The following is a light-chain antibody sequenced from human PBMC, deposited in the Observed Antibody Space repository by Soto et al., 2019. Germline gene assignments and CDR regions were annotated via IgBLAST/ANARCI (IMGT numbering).Light chain of an antibody. Sequence: QSVLTQPASVSGSPGQSITISCTGTNSDVGGYNYVSWYQQHPGKAPKLMIYEVSNRPSGVSNRFSGSKSGNTASLSISGLQAEDEAHYYCSSYTSRIGLVFGGGTKVTVL. CDR1: NSDVGGYNY. J-gene: IGLJ2*01. CDR3: SSYTSRIGLV. V-gene: IGLV2-14*01. CDR2: EVS.